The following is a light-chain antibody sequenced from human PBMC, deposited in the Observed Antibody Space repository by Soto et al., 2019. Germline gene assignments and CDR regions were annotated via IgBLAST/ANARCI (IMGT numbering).Light chain of an antibody. V-gene: IGKV3-11*01. CDR3: QQRSNWPQT. CDR1: QSVSSY. CDR2: DAS. J-gene: IGKJ1*01. Sequence: EIVLTQSPATLSLSPGERATLSCRASQSVSSYLAWYQQNPGQAPRLLIYDASNRATGIPARFSGSGSGTDFTLTICSLAAEDLGVCYSQQRSNWPQTFGQGTKVEIK.